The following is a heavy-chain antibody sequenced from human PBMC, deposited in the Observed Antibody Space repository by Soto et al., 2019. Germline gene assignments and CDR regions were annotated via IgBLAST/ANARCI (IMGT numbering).Heavy chain of an antibody. V-gene: IGHV3-30*18. CDR3: AKSGEFPVYAIRGTKENVNYYYYMDV. Sequence: QVQLVESGGGVVQPGRSLRLSCAASGFTFSSYGMHWVRQAPGKGLEWVAVISYDGSNKYYADSVKGRFTIARDNCENTLYLQMNSLRAEDTAVHYCAKSGEFPVYAIRGTKENVNYYYYMDVWGKGTTVTVAS. J-gene: IGHJ6*03. CDR2: ISYDGSNK. CDR1: GFTFSSYG. D-gene: IGHD2-8*01.